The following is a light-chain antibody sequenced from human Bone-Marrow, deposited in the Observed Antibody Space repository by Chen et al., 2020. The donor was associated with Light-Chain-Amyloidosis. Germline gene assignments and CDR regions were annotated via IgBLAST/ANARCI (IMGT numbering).Light chain of an antibody. CDR3: QVWDRSSDHPV. J-gene: IGLJ3*02. V-gene: IGLV3-21*02. CDR1: NIGSTS. Sequence: SYVLTQPSSVSVAPGQTATIACGGNNIGSTSVNWYQQTPGQAPLLVVYDDSDRPSGIPERLSGSNSGNTATLTISRVEAVDEADSYCQVWDRSSDHPVFGGGTKLTVL. CDR2: DDS.